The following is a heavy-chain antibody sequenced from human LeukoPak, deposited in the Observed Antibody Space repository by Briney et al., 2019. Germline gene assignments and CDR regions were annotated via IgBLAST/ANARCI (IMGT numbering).Heavy chain of an antibody. CDR3: AKNYGDSNWFDP. CDR2: TYYRSNWFN. CDR1: GDSVSSNSAA. J-gene: IGHJ5*02. V-gene: IGHV6-1*01. D-gene: IGHD4-17*01. Sequence: SQTLSLTCAISGDSVSSNSAAWNWIRQSPSKGLEWLGRTYYRSNWFNDFALSVKSRITINPDTSKNQFSLQLNSVTPEDTAVYYCAKNYGDSNWFDPWGQGTLVTVSS.